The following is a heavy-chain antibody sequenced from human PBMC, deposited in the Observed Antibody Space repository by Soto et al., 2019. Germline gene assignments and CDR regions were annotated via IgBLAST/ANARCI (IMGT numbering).Heavy chain of an antibody. D-gene: IGHD6-19*01. CDR1: GGTFSSYA. V-gene: IGHV1-69*13. CDR2: IIPIFGTA. J-gene: IGHJ5*02. Sequence: SVKVSCKASGGTFSSYAISWVRQAPGQGLEWMGGIIPIFGTANYAQKFQGRVTITADESTSTAYMELSSLRSEDTAVYYCAREPYSSGWYEGHNWFDPWGQGTLVTVSS. CDR3: AREPYSSGWYEGHNWFDP.